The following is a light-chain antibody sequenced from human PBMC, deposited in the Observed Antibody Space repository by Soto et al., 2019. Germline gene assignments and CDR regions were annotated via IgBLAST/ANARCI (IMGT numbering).Light chain of an antibody. J-gene: IGKJ3*01. Sequence: DIQMTQSPSSLSASVGDRVTITCQASQDISNFLNWYQQKPGTAPKLLIYDASNLETGVPSRFSGSGSRTDFTFTISSLQPEDIATYYCQQYDNLPPFTFGPGTKVDIK. CDR1: QDISNF. CDR2: DAS. V-gene: IGKV1-33*01. CDR3: QQYDNLPPFT.